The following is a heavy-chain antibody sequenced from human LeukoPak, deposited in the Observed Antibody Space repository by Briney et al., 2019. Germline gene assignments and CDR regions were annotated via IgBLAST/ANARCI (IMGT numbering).Heavy chain of an antibody. D-gene: IGHD3-22*01. CDR1: GFTFSSYW. Sequence: GGSLRLSCAASGFTFSSYWMSWVRQAPGKGLEWVANIKQDGSEKYYVDSVKGRFTISRDNAKDSLYLQMNSLRAEDTAVYYCARDYYDSSGYYYFDYWGQGTLVTVSS. CDR2: IKQDGSEK. V-gene: IGHV3-7*01. CDR3: ARDYYDSSGYYYFDY. J-gene: IGHJ4*02.